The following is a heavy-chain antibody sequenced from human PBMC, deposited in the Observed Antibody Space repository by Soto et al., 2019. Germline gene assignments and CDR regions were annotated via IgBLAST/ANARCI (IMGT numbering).Heavy chain of an antibody. CDR2: MNPNNFET. CDR3: EKGGFLGPHMDV. CDR1: GYSFTSYD. Sequence: QVQLLQSGAEVKKPGASVKVSCKASGYSFTSYDMNWVRQVPGQGLEWMGWMNPNNFETGYAQKFQGSITLTRDMSTTTAYMELSSLSSEDTAVYYCEKGGFLGPHMDVWGGGTTITVSS. J-gene: IGHJ6*03. V-gene: IGHV1-8*01.